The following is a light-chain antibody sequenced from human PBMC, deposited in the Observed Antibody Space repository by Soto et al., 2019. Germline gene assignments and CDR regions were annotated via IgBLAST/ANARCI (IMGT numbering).Light chain of an antibody. J-gene: IGKJ1*01. CDR3: QQYNIWPWT. CDR2: GAS. V-gene: IGKV3-15*01. Sequence: TQSPATLSLSPGEGATLSCRVSQSISSDLAWYQQKTGQAPRILIYGASTRATGIPARFSGSGSGTEFTLTISSLQSEDFAVYYCQQYNIWPWTFGQGTKVDIK. CDR1: QSISSD.